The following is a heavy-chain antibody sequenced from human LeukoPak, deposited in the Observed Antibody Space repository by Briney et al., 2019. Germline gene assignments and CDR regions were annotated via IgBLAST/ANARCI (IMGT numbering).Heavy chain of an antibody. J-gene: IGHJ5*02. CDR2: IYWNDDK. D-gene: IGHD3-22*01. CDR1: GFSLSTSGVG. V-gene: IGHV2-5*01. Sequence: SGPTLVQPTQTLTLTCTFSGFSLSTSGVGVGWIRQPPGKALEWLALIYWNDDKRYSPSLKSRLTITKDTSKDQVVLTMTNMDPVDTATYYCAHLDYYDSSGYYSNLHNWFDPWGQGTLVTASS. CDR3: AHLDYYDSSGYYSNLHNWFDP.